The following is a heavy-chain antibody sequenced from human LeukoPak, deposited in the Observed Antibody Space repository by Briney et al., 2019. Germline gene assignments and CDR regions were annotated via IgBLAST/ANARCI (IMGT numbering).Heavy chain of an antibody. CDR1: GHTFRYDG. D-gene: IGHD6-13*01. J-gene: IGHJ4*02. Sequence: ASVKVSCKALGHTFRYDGISWVRQAPGRGLEWMGWISAYNGNSHSAPGFNGRITMTTDTSTSTAYMELNSLTPDDTAVYYCARDERQIASGNEYYFDYWGQGTLVTVSS. V-gene: IGHV1-18*01. CDR3: ARDERQIASGNEYYFDY. CDR2: ISAYNGNS.